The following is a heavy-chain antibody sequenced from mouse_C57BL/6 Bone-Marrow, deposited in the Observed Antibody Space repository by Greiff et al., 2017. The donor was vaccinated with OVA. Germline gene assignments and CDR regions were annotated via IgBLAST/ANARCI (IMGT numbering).Heavy chain of an antibody. D-gene: IGHD2-1*01. CDR1: GYSFTDYN. CDR2: INPNYGTT. CDR3: ASYGNYRWFAY. Sequence: EVKLQESGPELVKPGASVKISCKASGYSFTDYNMNWVKQSNGKSLEWIGVINPNYGTTSYNQKFKGKATLTVDQSSSTAYMQLNSLTSEDAAVYYCASYGNYRWFAYWGQGTLVTVSA. J-gene: IGHJ3*01. V-gene: IGHV1-39*01.